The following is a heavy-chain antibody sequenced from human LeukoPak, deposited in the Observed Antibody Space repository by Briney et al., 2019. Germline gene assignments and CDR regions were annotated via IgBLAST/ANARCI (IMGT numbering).Heavy chain of an antibody. J-gene: IGHJ4*02. V-gene: IGHV3-49*03. D-gene: IGHD5-18*01. CDR3: TRGFSYGYY. CDR1: GFTFGDYA. CDR2: IRSKTHGGTT. Sequence: GGSLRLSCTSSGFTFGDYALNWFRQAPGKGLEWVAFIRSKTHGGTTEYAASVKGRFTISRDDSKSIAYLQMNSLKTEDTAVYYCTRGFSYGYYWGQGTLVTVSS.